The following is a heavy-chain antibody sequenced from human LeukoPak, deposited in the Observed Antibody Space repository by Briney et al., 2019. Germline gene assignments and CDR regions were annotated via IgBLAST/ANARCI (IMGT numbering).Heavy chain of an antibody. J-gene: IGHJ3*02. Sequence: PSETLSLTCTVSGGSISSYYWSWIRQPPGKGLEWIGYLYYTGSTNYNPSLKSRVTISVDTSKNQFSLKLSSVTAADTAVYYCARRVVVTAKFNDAFDIWGQGTMVTVSS. CDR3: ARRVVVTAKFNDAFDI. D-gene: IGHD2-21*02. CDR2: LYYTGST. CDR1: GGSISSYY. V-gene: IGHV4-59*08.